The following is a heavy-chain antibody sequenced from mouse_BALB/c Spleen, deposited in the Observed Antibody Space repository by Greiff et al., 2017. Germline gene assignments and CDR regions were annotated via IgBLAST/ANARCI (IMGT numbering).Heavy chain of an antibody. Sequence: VQLKQSGGGLVQPKGSLKLSCAASGFTFNTYAMNWVRQAPGKGLEWVARIRSKSNNYATYYADSVKDRFTISRDDSQSMLYLQMNNLKTEDTAMYYCVREGIGTAFDYWGQGTTLTVSS. CDR1: GFTFNTYA. D-gene: IGHD1-2*01. CDR2: IRSKSNNYAT. V-gene: IGHV10-1*02. CDR3: VREGIGTAFDY. J-gene: IGHJ2*01.